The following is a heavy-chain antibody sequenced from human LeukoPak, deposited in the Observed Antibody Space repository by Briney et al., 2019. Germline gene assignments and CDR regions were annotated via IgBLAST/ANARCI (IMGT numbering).Heavy chain of an antibody. CDR1: GGTFSSYA. CDR3: ARVKWAVGATKGPSLGYYFDY. CDR2: IIPIFGTA. D-gene: IGHD1-26*01. V-gene: IGHV1-69*13. J-gene: IGHJ4*02. Sequence: WASVKVPCKASGGTFSSYAISWVRQAPGQGLEWMGGIIPIFGTANYAQKFQGRVTITADESTSTAYMELSSLRSEDTAVYYCARVKWAVGATKGPSLGYYFDYWGQGTLVTVSS.